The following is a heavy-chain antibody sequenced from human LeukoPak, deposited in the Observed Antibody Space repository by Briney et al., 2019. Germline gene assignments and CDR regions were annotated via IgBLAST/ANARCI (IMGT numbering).Heavy chain of an antibody. CDR3: ARGRNYYGWKLSYGMDV. D-gene: IGHD3-10*01. V-gene: IGHV4-34*01. CDR2: INHSRST. CDR1: GGSFSGYY. Sequence: PSETLSLTCAVYGGSFSGYYWSWIRQPPGKGLEWIGEINHSRSTNYNPSLKSRVTISVDTSKNQFSLKLSSVTAADTAVYYCARGRNYYGWKLSYGMDVWGQGTTVTVSS. J-gene: IGHJ6*02.